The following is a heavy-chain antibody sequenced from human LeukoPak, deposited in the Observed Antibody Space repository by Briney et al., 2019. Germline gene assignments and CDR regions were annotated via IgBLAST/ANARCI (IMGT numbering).Heavy chain of an antibody. CDR1: GFTFSSYA. V-gene: IGHV3-30-3*01. J-gene: IGHJ4*02. D-gene: IGHD2-2*01. Sequence: GGSLRLSCAASGFTFSSYAMHWVRQAPGKGLEWVAVTSYDGSYKFYADSVKGRFTTSRDNSKNTLHLQMDSLRAEDTAIYFCARGYVVVVPAATSFDKWGQGTLVTVSS. CDR3: ARGYVVVVPAATSFDK. CDR2: TSYDGSYK.